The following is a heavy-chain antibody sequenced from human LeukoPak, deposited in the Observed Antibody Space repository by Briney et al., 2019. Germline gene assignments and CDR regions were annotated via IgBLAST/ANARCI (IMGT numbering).Heavy chain of an antibody. CDR3: ARNVYSGFDY. CDR1: GYTFTTYY. D-gene: IGHD2-21*01. Sequence: VSVNVSCKASGYTFTTYYIHWVRQAPGQGLEWMGIINPSGGSTSYAQKFQGRVTMTRDMSTSTVYMELSSLRSDDTAVYYCARNVYSGFDYWGQGTLVTVSS. V-gene: IGHV1-46*01. CDR2: INPSGGST. J-gene: IGHJ4*02.